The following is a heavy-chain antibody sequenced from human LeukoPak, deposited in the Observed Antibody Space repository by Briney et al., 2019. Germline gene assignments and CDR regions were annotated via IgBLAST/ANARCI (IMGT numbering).Heavy chain of an antibody. CDR2: ISAYNGNT. V-gene: IGHV1-18*01. J-gene: IGHJ6*02. CDR1: GYTFTSYG. Sequence: AASVKVSCKASGYTFTSYGISLVRQAPGQGLEWMGWISAYNGNTNYAQELQGRVTMTTDTSTSTAYMELRSLRSDDTAVYYCARDSSSGWYVGYYYYYGMDVWGQGTTVTVSS. CDR3: ARDSSSGWYVGYYYYYGMDV. D-gene: IGHD6-19*01.